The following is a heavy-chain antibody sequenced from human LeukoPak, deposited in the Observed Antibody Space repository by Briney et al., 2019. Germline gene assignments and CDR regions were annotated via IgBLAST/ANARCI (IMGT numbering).Heavy chain of an antibody. CDR3: ARDQWRLFDY. V-gene: IGHV3-7*04. J-gene: IGHJ4*02. CDR2: IKEDGIDT. D-gene: IGHD2-21*02. Sequence: GGSLRLSCAASGFTFSNFWMGWLRQAPGRGLEWVDNIKEDGIDTYYMGSVRGRFTISRDNAKNLLYLQMNSLRGEDTSVYYCARDQWRLFDYWGQGTLVTVSS. CDR1: GFTFSNFW.